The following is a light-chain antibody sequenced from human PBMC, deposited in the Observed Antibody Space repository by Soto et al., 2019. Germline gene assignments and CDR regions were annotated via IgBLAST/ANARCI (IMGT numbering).Light chain of an antibody. CDR1: QSVCSN. V-gene: IGKV3-15*01. CDR2: GAS. CDR3: QQYNNWPPWT. J-gene: IGKJ1*01. Sequence: IVITLSPAHPSVSPREKTTPFCRASQSVCSNLAWYQQKPGQAPRLLMYGASTRATGIPARFSGSGSGTEFTLTISSLQSEDFAVYYCQQYNNWPPWTFGQGTRV.